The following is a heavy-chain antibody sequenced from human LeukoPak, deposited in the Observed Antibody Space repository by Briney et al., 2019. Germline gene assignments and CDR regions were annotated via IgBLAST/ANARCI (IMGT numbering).Heavy chain of an antibody. Sequence: WASVKVSCKASGYTFTSYDINWVRQATGQGLEWMGWMNPNSGNTGYAQKFQGRVTITRNTSISTAYMELSSLRSEDTAVYYCARGRGSGWYTPYYYYYYMDVWGKGTTVTVSS. J-gene: IGHJ6*03. CDR1: GYTFTSYD. CDR2: MNPNSGNT. V-gene: IGHV1-8*03. D-gene: IGHD6-19*01. CDR3: ARGRGSGWYTPYYYYYYMDV.